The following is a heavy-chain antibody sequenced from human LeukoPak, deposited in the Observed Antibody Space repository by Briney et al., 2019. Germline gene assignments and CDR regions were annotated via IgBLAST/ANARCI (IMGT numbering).Heavy chain of an antibody. CDR3: ARDRYYYDSSSYYSAFDT. V-gene: IGHV4-4*07. Sequence: PSETLSLTCTVSGGSISSYYWSWIRQPPGKGLEWIGRVFTSGIISGNTNYNPSLKSRVTMSVDTSNNQFSLKLRSVTAADTAVYCCARDRYYYDSSSYYSAFDTWGQGTMVTVSS. CDR2: VFTSGIISGNT. D-gene: IGHD3-22*01. CDR1: GGSISSYY. J-gene: IGHJ3*02.